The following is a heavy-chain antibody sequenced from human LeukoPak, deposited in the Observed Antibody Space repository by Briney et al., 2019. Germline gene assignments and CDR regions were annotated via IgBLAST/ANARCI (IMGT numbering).Heavy chain of an antibody. J-gene: IGHJ6*02. D-gene: IGHD1-14*01. CDR2: IIPIFGTA. CDR3: ARENRGIYYYYYGMDV. CDR1: GGTFSSYA. Sequence: GASVNVSCKASGGTFSSYAISWVRQAPGQGLEWMGGIIPIFGTANYAQKFQGRVTITADESTSTAYMELSSLRSEDTAVYYCARENRGIYYYYYGMDVWGQGTTVTVSS. V-gene: IGHV1-69*13.